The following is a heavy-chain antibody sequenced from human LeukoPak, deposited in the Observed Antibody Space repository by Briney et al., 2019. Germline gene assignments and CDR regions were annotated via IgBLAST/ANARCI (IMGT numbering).Heavy chain of an antibody. V-gene: IGHV4-39*07. D-gene: IGHD2-15*01. CDR1: GGSINSKSHY. J-gene: IGHJ3*02. Sequence: SVTLSLTCTVSGGSINSKSHYWGWIRQPPGKGLEWIGSIFYSGSTFYNPSLKSRVTISVDTSKNQFSLKLRSVTAADTAVYYCARDLGRARGGGWLDAFDIWGQGTMVTVSS. CDR3: ARDLGRARGGGWLDAFDI. CDR2: IFYSGST.